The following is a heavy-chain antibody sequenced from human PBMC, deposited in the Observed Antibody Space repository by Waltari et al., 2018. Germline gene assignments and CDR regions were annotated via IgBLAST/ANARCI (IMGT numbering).Heavy chain of an antibody. D-gene: IGHD3-10*01. J-gene: IGHJ4*02. CDR1: GGSISSGSYY. CDR2: IYTSGST. CDR3: ARLSGSYSPFDY. Sequence: QVQLQESGPGLVKPSQTLSLTCTVSGGSISSGSYYWSWIRKPAGKGLEWIGRIYTSGSTNYNPSLKSRVTISVDTSKNQFSLKLSSVTAADTAVYYCARLSGSYSPFDYWGQGTLVTVSS. V-gene: IGHV4-61*02.